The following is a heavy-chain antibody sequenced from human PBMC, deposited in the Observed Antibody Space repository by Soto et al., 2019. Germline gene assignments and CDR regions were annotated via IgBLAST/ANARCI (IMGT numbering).Heavy chain of an antibody. CDR1: GFTFDDYA. Sequence: GGSLRLSCAASGFTFDDYAMHWVRQTPGTGLEWVSGISWNSVSIDYADSVKGRFTISRDNAKNSLYLQMNSLRAEDTALYYCTKDVSLVTTARFDYWGQGTLVTVSS. J-gene: IGHJ4*02. CDR3: TKDVSLVTTARFDY. D-gene: IGHD4-17*01. CDR2: ISWNSVSI. V-gene: IGHV3-9*01.